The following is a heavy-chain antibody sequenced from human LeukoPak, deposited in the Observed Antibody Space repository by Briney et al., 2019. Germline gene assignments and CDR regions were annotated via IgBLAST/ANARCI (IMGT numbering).Heavy chain of an antibody. D-gene: IGHD5-18*01. CDR1: GYSFSSYW. Sequence: GESLKISCKGSGYSFSSYWIGWVRQMPGKGLEWMGIIYPGDSDTRDSPSFQGQVTISADKSVSTAYLQWSNLKASDTAMYYCARRDTTMGNFDYWGQGTLVTVSS. V-gene: IGHV5-51*01. J-gene: IGHJ4*02. CDR2: IYPGDSDT. CDR3: ARRDTTMGNFDY.